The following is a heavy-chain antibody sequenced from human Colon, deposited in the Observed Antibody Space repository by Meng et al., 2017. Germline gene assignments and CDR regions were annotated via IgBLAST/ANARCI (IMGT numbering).Heavy chain of an antibody. Sequence: GESLKISCGASGFNFGDYIMHWVRQSPGRGLERISRIVPDGGITTYADSVKGRFTVSRDNAKNTLYLQMNSLRADDTAVYYCARDLGWVLFDYWGQGALVTVSS. V-gene: IGHV3-74*01. CDR2: IVPDGGIT. J-gene: IGHJ4*02. CDR3: ARDLGWVLFDY. CDR1: GFNFGDYI. D-gene: IGHD3-3*01.